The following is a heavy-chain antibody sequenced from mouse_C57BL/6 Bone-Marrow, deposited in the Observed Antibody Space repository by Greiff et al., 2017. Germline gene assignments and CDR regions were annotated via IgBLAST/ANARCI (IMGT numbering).Heavy chain of an antibody. CDR2: IDPENGDT. CDR1: GFNIKDAY. Sequence: EVKLQQSGAELVRPGASVKLSCTASGFNIKDAYMHWVKQRPEQGLEWIGWIDPENGDTEYASKFQGKATITADTSSNTAYLQLSSLPSEDTAVYYCTTYLWFAYWGQGTLVTVSA. CDR3: TTYLWFAY. D-gene: IGHD5-1*01. V-gene: IGHV14-4*01. J-gene: IGHJ3*01.